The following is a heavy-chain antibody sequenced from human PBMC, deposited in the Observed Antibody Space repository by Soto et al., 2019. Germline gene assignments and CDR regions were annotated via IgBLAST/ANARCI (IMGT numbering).Heavy chain of an antibody. Sequence: SESLSLTYIFFGCSIMNSSYFWRWFRQPPGKGLEWIGSIYYSGSTYYNPSLKSRVTISVDTSKNQFSLKLSSVTAADTAVYYCARHEIYYDSSGYIDYWGQG. V-gene: IGHV4-39*01. J-gene: IGHJ4*02. CDR1: GCSIMNSSYF. CDR2: IYYSGST. CDR3: ARHEIYYDSSGYIDY. D-gene: IGHD3-22*01.